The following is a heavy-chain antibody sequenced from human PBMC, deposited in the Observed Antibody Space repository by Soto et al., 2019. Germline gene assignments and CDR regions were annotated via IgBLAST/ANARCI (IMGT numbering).Heavy chain of an antibody. Sequence: QVQLVQSGAEVKKPGASVKVSCKASGYTFTSYYMHWVRQAPGQGLEWMGIINPSGGSTSYAQKFQGRVPMTRDTSTSTVYMELSSLRSEDTAVYYCARGGGADPPLNWFDPWGQGTLVTVSS. V-gene: IGHV1-46*03. CDR3: ARGGGADPPLNWFDP. J-gene: IGHJ5*02. D-gene: IGHD1-26*01. CDR1: GYTFTSYY. CDR2: INPSGGST.